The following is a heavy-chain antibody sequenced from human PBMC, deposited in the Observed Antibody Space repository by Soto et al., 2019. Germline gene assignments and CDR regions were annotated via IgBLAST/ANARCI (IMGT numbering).Heavy chain of an antibody. CDR2: LSAYNGDT. CDR1: GYTFINYG. CDR3: ASWSAIVGGAAALDV. D-gene: IGHD1-26*01. J-gene: IGHJ3*01. Sequence: QVQLVQSGAEVKKPGASVRVSCKTSGYTFINYGITWVRQAPGQGLEWMGWLSAYNGDTSSSEKLQDRFTMTTDTSTNTVYMDLRSLTSDGTAVYYCASWSAIVGGAAALDVWGQGKMVIVSS. V-gene: IGHV1-18*01.